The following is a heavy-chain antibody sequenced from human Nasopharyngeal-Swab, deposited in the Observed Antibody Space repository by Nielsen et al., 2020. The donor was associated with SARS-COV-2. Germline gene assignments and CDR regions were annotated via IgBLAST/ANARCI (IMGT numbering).Heavy chain of an antibody. CDR1: GFTFSSYA. J-gene: IGHJ3*02. CDR2: ISSSSSYI. D-gene: IGHD3-10*01. CDR3: ARGPITMVRGVPVGAFDI. V-gene: IGHV3-21*01. Sequence: GESLKISCAASGFTFSSYAMHWVRQAPGKGLEWVSSISSSSSYIYYADSVKGRFTISRDNAKNSLYLQMNSLRAEDTAVYYCARGPITMVRGVPVGAFDIWGQGTMVTVSS.